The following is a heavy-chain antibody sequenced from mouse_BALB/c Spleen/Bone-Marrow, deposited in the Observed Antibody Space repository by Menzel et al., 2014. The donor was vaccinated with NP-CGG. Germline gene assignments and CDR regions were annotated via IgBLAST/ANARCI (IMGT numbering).Heavy chain of an antibody. CDR1: GFNIKDTY. V-gene: IGHV14-3*02. J-gene: IGHJ2*01. Sequence: EVHLVESGAELVKPGASVKLSCTASGFNIKDTYMHWVKQRPEQGLEWIGRIDPANGNTKYDRKFQGKATITADTSSNTAYLQLSSLTSEDTAVYYCARGGNYFYYWGQGTTLTVSS. CDR2: IDPANGNT. CDR3: ARGGNYFYY.